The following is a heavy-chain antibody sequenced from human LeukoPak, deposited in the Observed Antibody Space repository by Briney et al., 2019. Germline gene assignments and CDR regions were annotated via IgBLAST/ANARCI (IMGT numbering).Heavy chain of an antibody. Sequence: GGSLRLSCAASGFTFTNYAMSWVRQAPGKGLEWVSGINYSGASTYYADSVKGRFTISRDNSKNTLYLQMNSLRAEDTAVYYCAKGLVVVAATHFDYWGQGTLVTVSS. CDR1: GFTFTNYA. CDR2: INYSGAST. D-gene: IGHD2-15*01. J-gene: IGHJ4*02. V-gene: IGHV3-23*01. CDR3: AKGLVVVAATHFDY.